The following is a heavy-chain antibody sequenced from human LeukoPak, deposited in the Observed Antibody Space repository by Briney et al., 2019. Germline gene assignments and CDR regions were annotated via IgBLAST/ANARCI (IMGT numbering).Heavy chain of an antibody. CDR3: AILWFGGPVVY. Sequence: PGGSLRLSCAASGFTFSTYWMHWVRQAPGKGLVWVSRISTGGSETNYADSVKGRFTISRDNAKNTLYLQMNSLRAEDTAVYYCAILWFGGPVVYWGQGTLVTGSS. D-gene: IGHD3-10*01. CDR1: GFTFSTYW. J-gene: IGHJ4*02. CDR2: ISTGGSET. V-gene: IGHV3-74*01.